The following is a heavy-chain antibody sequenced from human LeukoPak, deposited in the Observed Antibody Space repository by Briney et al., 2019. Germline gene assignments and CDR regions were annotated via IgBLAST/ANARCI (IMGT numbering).Heavy chain of an antibody. Sequence: ASVKVSCKVSGYTLTELSMHWVRQAPGKGLEWMGGFDPEDGETIYAQKFQGRVTMTEDTSTDTAYMELSSLRSEDTAVYYCATPKPYCSSTSCSRGYYMDVWGKGTTVTVSS. V-gene: IGHV1-24*01. CDR3: ATPKPYCSSTSCSRGYYMDV. J-gene: IGHJ6*03. CDR2: FDPEDGET. D-gene: IGHD2-2*01. CDR1: GYTLTELS.